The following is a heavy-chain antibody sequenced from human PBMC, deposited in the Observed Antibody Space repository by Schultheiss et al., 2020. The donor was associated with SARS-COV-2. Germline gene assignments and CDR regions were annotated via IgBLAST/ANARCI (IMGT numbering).Heavy chain of an antibody. D-gene: IGHD6-6*01. Sequence: GGSLRLSCAASGFSFAGTAMSWVRQAPGKGLEWVAVISYDGSNKYYADSVKGRFTISRDNSKNTLYLQMNSLRAEDTAVYYCARSRYGTSSHNYYMDVWGKGTTVTVSS. J-gene: IGHJ6*03. CDR2: ISYDGSNK. V-gene: IGHV3-30*03. CDR1: GFSFAGTA. CDR3: ARSRYGTSSHNYYMDV.